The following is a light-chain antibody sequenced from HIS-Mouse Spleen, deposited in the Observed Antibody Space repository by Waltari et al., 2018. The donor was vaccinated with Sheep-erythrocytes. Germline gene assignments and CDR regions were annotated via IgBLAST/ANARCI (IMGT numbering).Light chain of an antibody. J-gene: IGKJ2*01. V-gene: IGKV1-6*01. Sequence: AIPITQSPSSLSASVGDRVTITCRARQGITNDLGWYQQKPGKAPKLRIYAASSVQSGVPSRFSGSGSGTDFTLTISSLQPEEFATYYCLQDYNYPYTFGQGTKLEIK. CDR3: LQDYNYPYT. CDR2: AAS. CDR1: QGITND.